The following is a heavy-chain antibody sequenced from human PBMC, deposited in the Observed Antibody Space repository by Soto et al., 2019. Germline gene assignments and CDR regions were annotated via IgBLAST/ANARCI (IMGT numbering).Heavy chain of an antibody. Sequence: ASVKVSCKASGYTFTSYAMHWVRQAPGQRLEWMGWINAGNGNTKYSQKFQGRVTITRDTSASTAYMELSSLRSEDTAVYYCASMDTVYYYYYGMDVWGQGTTVTVSS. V-gene: IGHV1-3*01. J-gene: IGHJ6*02. D-gene: IGHD2-2*03. CDR1: GYTFTSYA. CDR2: INAGNGNT. CDR3: ASMDTVYYYYYGMDV.